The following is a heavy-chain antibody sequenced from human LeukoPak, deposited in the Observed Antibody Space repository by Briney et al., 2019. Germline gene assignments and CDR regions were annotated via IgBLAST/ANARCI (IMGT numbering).Heavy chain of an antibody. V-gene: IGHV3-13*04. D-gene: IGHD1-26*01. Sequence: GGSLRLSCAASGFTFRSYDMHWVRQVAGKDLEWVSAIGTAADTYYPGSVRGRFTLSRENARNSLYLQMNSLTAGDTAVYYCARGSGTYFDYWGQGTLVTVSS. CDR1: GFTFRSYD. J-gene: IGHJ4*02. CDR3: ARGSGTYFDY. CDR2: IGTAADT.